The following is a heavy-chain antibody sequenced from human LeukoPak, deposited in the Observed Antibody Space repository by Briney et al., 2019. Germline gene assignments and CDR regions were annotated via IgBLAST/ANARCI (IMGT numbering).Heavy chain of an antibody. V-gene: IGHV4-59*01. CDR1: GGSISSYY. D-gene: IGHD2-2*01. Sequence: AETRLLSCTVSGGSISSYYWNWVRQPPGKGLEWIGYIFYSGSTNYNPSLKSRVTISVDTSNNQFSLILSSVTAADTAVYYCARGRPVDYWGQ. CDR2: IFYSGST. J-gene: IGHJ4*02. CDR3: ARGRPVDY.